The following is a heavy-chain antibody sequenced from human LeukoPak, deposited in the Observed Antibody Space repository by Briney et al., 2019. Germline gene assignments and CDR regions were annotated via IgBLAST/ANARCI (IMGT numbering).Heavy chain of an antibody. Sequence: SETLSFTCTISGGSVSDYYWSWIRQSPGKGLEWIGYIYHTGSTSYSPSLKSRVTISADTSQNQFSLKLSSVTAADTAVYYCASRKLGNDYWGQGTLVTVSS. CDR3: ASRKLGNDY. D-gene: IGHD7-27*01. CDR2: IYHTGST. J-gene: IGHJ4*02. CDR1: GGSVSDYY. V-gene: IGHV4-59*02.